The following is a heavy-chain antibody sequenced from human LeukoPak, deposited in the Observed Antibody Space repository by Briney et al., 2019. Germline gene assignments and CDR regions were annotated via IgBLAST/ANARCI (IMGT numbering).Heavy chain of an antibody. CDR3: VRSCSSTACYARPIFND. CDR2: ISGDGDNT. Sequence: TGGSLRLSCAASGFNFSTYAMRWVRQAPGKGLEWVSAISGDGDNTYYADSVKGRFTISRDNSKNTLYLQMNILRAEDTAEYYCVRSCSSTACYARPIFNDWGQGTLITVSS. D-gene: IGHD2-2*01. V-gene: IGHV3-23*01. J-gene: IGHJ4*02. CDR1: GFNFSTYA.